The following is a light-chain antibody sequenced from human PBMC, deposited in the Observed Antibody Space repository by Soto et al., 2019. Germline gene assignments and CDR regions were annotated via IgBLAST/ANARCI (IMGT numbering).Light chain of an antibody. V-gene: IGLV2-14*01. CDR2: DVN. CDR3: SSYTTIKTRV. J-gene: IGLJ2*01. Sequence: QSALTQPASVSVSPGQSIAIAWFGTSSDIGAYNYVSWYQQHPGKAPKLMIYDVNNRPSGVSNRFSGSKSGNTASLTISGLQAEDEADYYCSSYTTIKTRVFGGGTKVTV. CDR1: SSDIGAYNY.